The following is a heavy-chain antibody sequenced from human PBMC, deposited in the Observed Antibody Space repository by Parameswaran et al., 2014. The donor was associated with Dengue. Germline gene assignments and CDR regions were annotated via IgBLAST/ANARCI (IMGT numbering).Heavy chain of an antibody. J-gene: IGHJ4*02. V-gene: IGHV1-18*01. CDR3: ARDLYDSSGPGDY. CDR2: ISAYNGNT. Sequence: WVRQAPGQGLEWMGWISAYNGNTNYAQKLQGRVTMTTDTSTSTAYMELRNLRSDDTAVYYCARDLYDSSGPGDYWGQGTLVTVSS. D-gene: IGHD3-22*01.